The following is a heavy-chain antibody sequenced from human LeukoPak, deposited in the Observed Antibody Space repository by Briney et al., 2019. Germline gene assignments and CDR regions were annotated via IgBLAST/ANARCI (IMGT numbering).Heavy chain of an antibody. D-gene: IGHD3-22*01. CDR2: IRYDGSNK. J-gene: IGHJ3*02. CDR1: GFTFSTYS. V-gene: IGHV3-30*02. CDR3: AKDVPYYYDSSGYNSEDAFDI. Sequence: GGSLRLSCAASGFTFSTYSMNWVRQAPGKGLEWVAFIRYDGSNKYYADSVKGRFTISRDNSKNTLYLQMNSLRAEDTAVYYCAKDVPYYYDSSGYNSEDAFDIWGQGTMVTVSS.